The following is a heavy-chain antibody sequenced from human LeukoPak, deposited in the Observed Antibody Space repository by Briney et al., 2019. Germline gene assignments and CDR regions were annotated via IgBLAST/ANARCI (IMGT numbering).Heavy chain of an antibody. J-gene: IGHJ4*02. CDR1: GFTFSSYS. Sequence: GGSLRLSCAASGFTFSSYSMNWVRQAPGKGLEWVSYISSSTSTIYYADSVKGRFTISRDNAKNSLYLQMNSLRAEDTAVYYCARDFAETTDYWGQGTLVTVSS. CDR3: ARDFAETTDY. V-gene: IGHV3-48*04. D-gene: IGHD4-17*01. CDR2: ISSSTSTI.